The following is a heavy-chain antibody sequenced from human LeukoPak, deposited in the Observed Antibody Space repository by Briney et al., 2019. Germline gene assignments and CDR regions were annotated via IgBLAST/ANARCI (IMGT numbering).Heavy chain of an antibody. Sequence: GRSLRLSCAASGFTFSSYAMNWVRQAPGKGLEWVAVISYDGSNKYYADSVKGRFTISRDNSKNTLYLQMNSLRAEDTAVYYCARDCGGDCYLRYYYYGMDVWGQGTTVTVSS. V-gene: IGHV3-30-3*01. CDR3: ARDCGGDCYLRYYYYGMDV. CDR1: GFTFSSYA. J-gene: IGHJ6*02. CDR2: ISYDGSNK. D-gene: IGHD2-21*02.